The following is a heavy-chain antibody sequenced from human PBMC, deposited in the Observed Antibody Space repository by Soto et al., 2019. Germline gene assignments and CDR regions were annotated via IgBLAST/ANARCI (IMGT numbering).Heavy chain of an antibody. V-gene: IGHV4-4*07. Sequence: QVQLQESGPGLVKPSETLSLTCTVSGGSISSYYWSWIRQPAGKGLEWIGRIYTGGSTNYSPSLKRRVTLSVDKSKNQFSLRLTSVTAADTAVYYCARASVGPPGGGSWTMPFDIWGRGTLVTVSS. CDR2: IYTGGST. CDR3: ARASVGPPGGGSWTMPFDI. D-gene: IGHD2-15*01. J-gene: IGHJ4*02. CDR1: GGSISSYY.